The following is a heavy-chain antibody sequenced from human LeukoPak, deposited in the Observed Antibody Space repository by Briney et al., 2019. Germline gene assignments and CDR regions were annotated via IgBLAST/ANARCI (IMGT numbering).Heavy chain of an antibody. D-gene: IGHD3-9*01. Sequence: ASVKVSCKVSGYTLTELSMHWVRQAPGKGLEWMGWINPNSGGTNYAQKFQGRVTMTRDTSISTAYMELSRLRSDDTAVYYCARGSSDYDILTGDWFDPWGQGTLVTVSS. V-gene: IGHV1-2*02. CDR1: GYTLTELS. CDR2: INPNSGGT. J-gene: IGHJ5*02. CDR3: ARGSSDYDILTGDWFDP.